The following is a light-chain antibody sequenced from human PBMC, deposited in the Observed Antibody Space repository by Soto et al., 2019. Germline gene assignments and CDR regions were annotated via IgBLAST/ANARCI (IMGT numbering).Light chain of an antibody. J-gene: IGLJ2*01. CDR3: APWDDRVDVPV. CDR2: NSN. CDR1: SSNIGTYS. V-gene: IGLV1-44*01. Sequence: QSVLTQPPSASGTPGQRVSISCSGSSSNIGTYSVNWFKHLPGTAPKLLIYNSNQRSSGVPDRFSGSKSGTSASLAISGLQSEYEADYYCAPWDDRVDVPVFGEGAKRTVL.